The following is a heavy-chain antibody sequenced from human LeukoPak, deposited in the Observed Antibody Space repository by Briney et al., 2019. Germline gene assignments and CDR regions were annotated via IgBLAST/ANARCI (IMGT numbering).Heavy chain of an antibody. V-gene: IGHV7-4-1*02. Sequence: ASVKVSCKASGYTFTGYYMHWVRQAPGQGLELMGWIETNTGNPTYAQGFTGRFVFSLDTSASTAYLQINSLKAEDTAVYYCARDYTLTLGTTTYFQHWGQGTLVTVSS. CDR2: IETNTGNP. CDR3: ARDYTLTLGTTTYFQH. D-gene: IGHD1-7*01. CDR1: GYTFTGYY. J-gene: IGHJ1*01.